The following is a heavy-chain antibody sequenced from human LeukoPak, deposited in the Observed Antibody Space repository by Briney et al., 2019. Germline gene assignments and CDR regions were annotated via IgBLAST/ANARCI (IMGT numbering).Heavy chain of an antibody. J-gene: IGHJ4*02. CDR3: ARDQFLRNWNYFFPHY. Sequence: SETLSLTCTVSGGSISSYYWSWIRQPPGKGLEWIGYIYYSGSTNYNPSLKSRVTISVDTSKNQFSLKLSSVTAADTAVYYCARDQFLRNWNYFFPHYWGQGTLVTVPS. V-gene: IGHV4-59*01. CDR1: GGSISSYY. D-gene: IGHD1-7*01. CDR2: IYYSGST.